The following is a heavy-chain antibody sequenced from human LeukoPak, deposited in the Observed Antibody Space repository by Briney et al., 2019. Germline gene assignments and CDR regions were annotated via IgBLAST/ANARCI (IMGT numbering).Heavy chain of an antibody. V-gene: IGHV3-30*18. J-gene: IGHJ6*02. CDR1: GFTFSSYG. CDR3: AKDSSSGRGGYDRYYYYYGMDV. CDR2: ISYDGSNK. D-gene: IGHD5-12*01. Sequence: GGSLRLSCAASGFTFSSYGMHWVRQAPGKGLEWVAVISYDGSNKYYADSVKGRFTISRDNSKNTLYLQMNSLRAEDTAVYYCAKDSSSGRGGYDRYYYYYGMDVWGQGTTVTVSS.